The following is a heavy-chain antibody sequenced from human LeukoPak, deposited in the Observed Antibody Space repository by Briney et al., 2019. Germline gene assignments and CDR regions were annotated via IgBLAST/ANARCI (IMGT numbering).Heavy chain of an antibody. CDR3: ARDTFMVRGVYYYYYMDV. V-gene: IGHV1-2*02. CDR1: GYTFTGYY. Sequence: GASVKVSCKASGYTFTGYYMHWVRQAPGQGLEWMGWINPNSGGTNYAQKFRGRVTMTRDTSISTAYMELSRLRSDDTAVYYCARDTFMVRGVYYYYYMDVWGKGTTVTISS. D-gene: IGHD3-10*01. CDR2: INPNSGGT. J-gene: IGHJ6*03.